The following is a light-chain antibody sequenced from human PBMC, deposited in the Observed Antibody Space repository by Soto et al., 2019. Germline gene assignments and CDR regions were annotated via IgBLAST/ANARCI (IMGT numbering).Light chain of an antibody. V-gene: IGKV3-20*01. J-gene: IGKJ1*01. CDR3: QQHGSGPWT. CDR2: IAS. Sequence: EIVLTQSPDTLSLSPGERATLSCRASQSVSGSNLAWYQHKPGQGPRLLIYIASRRATGIPDRFSGSGSGTEFTLTISRLEPEDVAVYYCQQHGSGPWTFGQGTKVEIK. CDR1: QSVSGSN.